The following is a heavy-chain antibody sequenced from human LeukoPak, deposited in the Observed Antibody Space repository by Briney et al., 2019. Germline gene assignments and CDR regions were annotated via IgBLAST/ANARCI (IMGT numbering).Heavy chain of an antibody. Sequence: GGSLRLSCAVSGFTFDDYAMHWVRQAPGKGLEWVSGISWNSGSIGYADSVKGRFTISRGNAKNTLYLQMNSLRAEDTAVYYCARDRSDVDTAMVVDYWGQGTLVTVSS. CDR2: ISWNSGSI. CDR3: ARDRSDVDTAMVVDY. V-gene: IGHV3-9*01. D-gene: IGHD5-18*01. CDR1: GFTFDDYA. J-gene: IGHJ4*02.